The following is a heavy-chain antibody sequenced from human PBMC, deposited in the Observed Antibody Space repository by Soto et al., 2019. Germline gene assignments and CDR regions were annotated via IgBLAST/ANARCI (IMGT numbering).Heavy chain of an antibody. V-gene: IGHV1-69*08. CDR2: IIPILGIA. J-gene: IGHJ4*02. CDR3: ARDHQGGGGGN. CDR1: GGTFSSYT. D-gene: IGHD2-15*01. Sequence: QVQLVQSGAEVKKPGYSVTVSCKGSGGTFSSYTISWERQAPGQGLEWMGRIIPILGIANYAQKFQGRVTITADKSTSTAYMELSSLRSEDTAVYYCARDHQGGGGGNWGQGTLVTVSS.